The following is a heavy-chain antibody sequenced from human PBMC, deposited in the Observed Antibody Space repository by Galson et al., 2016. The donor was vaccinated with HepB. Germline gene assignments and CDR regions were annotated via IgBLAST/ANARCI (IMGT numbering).Heavy chain of an antibody. CDR1: GASISDSNW. Sequence: EPLSLTCTVSGASISDSNWWTWVRQAPGRGLEWIGEIYHTETTNNNPFLSSRFTLSIDKSRNQFSLNLTSATAADTAVYYCARAAVVPGARMVFDPWGQGTLVTVSS. V-gene: IGHV4-4*02. CDR3: ARAAVVPGARMVFDP. J-gene: IGHJ5*02. D-gene: IGHD2-2*01. CDR2: IYHTETT.